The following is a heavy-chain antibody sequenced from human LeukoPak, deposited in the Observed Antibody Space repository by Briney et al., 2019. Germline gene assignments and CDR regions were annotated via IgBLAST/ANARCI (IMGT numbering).Heavy chain of an antibody. CDR3: ARDKTAAIFDY. V-gene: IGHV3-21*01. J-gene: IGHJ4*02. Sequence: GGSLRLSCAASGFTFSNYAVSWVRQAPGKGLEWVSSISSSSSYIYYADSVKGRFTISRDNAKNSLYLQMNSLRAEDTAVYYCARDKTAAIFDYWGQGTLVTVSS. CDR2: ISSSSSYI. CDR1: GFTFSNYA. D-gene: IGHD6-13*01.